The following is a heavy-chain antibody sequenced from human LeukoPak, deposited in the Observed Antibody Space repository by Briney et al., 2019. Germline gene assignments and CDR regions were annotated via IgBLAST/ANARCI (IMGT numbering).Heavy chain of an antibody. CDR2: IRPDGRDK. D-gene: IGHD5-24*01. J-gene: IGHJ4*02. CDR3: ARWRWQQSEFAS. Sequence: GGSLRLSCEGSGFTFNNYVMTWVRQAPGKGLEWVAYIRPDGRDKDYVDSVKGRFTISRDNAKNSLYLQMNSLRPEATAMYYCARWRWQQSEFASWGQGTLVTVSS. V-gene: IGHV3-7*01. CDR1: GFTFNNYV.